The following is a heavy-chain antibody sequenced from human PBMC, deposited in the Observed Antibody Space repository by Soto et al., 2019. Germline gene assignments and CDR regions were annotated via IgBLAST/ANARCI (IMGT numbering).Heavy chain of an antibody. D-gene: IGHD2-2*01. V-gene: IGHV6-1*01. J-gene: IGHJ5*02. CDR3: ARVIPGVEAWFDP. CDR1: GASVSSNSAG. CDR2: TYYRSKWYY. Sequence: SQTPSLTCAITGASVSSNSAGWSWVRQSPSRGLEWLGRTYYRSKWYYEYAVSVRGRITINPDTSKNQYSLQLNSVTPEDTAVYYCARVIPGVEAWFDPWGQGTLVTVSS.